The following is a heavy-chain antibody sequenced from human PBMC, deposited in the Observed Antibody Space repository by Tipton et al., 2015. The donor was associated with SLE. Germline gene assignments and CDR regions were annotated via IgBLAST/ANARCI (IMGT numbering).Heavy chain of an antibody. CDR1: NGSISNSY. D-gene: IGHD2-2*01. CDR3: ARGSPARSGYYYYYYMDV. J-gene: IGHJ6*03. Sequence: TLSLTCTVSNGSISNSYWSWTRQPPGKGLEWIGHIYYSGSTNYNPSLKSRVTISVDTSKNQFSLKLSSVTAADTAVYYCARGSPARSGYYYYYYMDVWGKGTTVTVSS. V-gene: IGHV4-59*01. CDR2: IYYSGST.